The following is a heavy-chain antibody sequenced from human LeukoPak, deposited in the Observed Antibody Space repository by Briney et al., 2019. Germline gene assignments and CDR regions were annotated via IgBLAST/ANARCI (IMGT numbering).Heavy chain of an antibody. D-gene: IGHD6-19*01. CDR1: GGSISSDY. CDR3: ARGALHNSGWPYFDF. CDR2: IYYSGGT. Sequence: PSETLSLTCTVSGGSISSDYWSWIRQPPGKGLEWIGYIYYSGGTNYNPSLKSRVTISVDTSKKRFSLKLTSVTAADTAVYYCARGALHNSGWPYFDFWGQGTLVTVSS. V-gene: IGHV4-59*08. J-gene: IGHJ4*02.